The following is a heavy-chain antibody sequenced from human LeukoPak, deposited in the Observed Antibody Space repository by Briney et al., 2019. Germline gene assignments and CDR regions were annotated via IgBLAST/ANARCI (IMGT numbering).Heavy chain of an antibody. D-gene: IGHD4/OR15-4a*01. V-gene: IGHV3-69-1*01. CDR2: IYVSGTT. CDR1: GFTVRDSY. CDR3: ARGPAYGARCDYLDY. Sequence: GGSLRLSCAASGFTVRDSYMSWVRQAPGKRLEWLAFIYVSGTTFYAASVKGRFTISRDNAKNSLYLQMTSLRVEDTAVYYCARGPAYGARCDYLDYWGQGTLVTVSS. J-gene: IGHJ4*02.